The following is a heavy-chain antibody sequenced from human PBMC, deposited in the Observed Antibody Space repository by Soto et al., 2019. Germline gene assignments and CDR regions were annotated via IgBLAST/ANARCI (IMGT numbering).Heavy chain of an antibody. V-gene: IGHV1-2*02. J-gene: IGHJ3*02. CDR2: INPATGAA. Sequence: QLHLVQSGAVVKKPGASVTVSCSASGYPVTAYYMHWVRQAPGRGLEWMGGINPATGAAKYTQTFQGRGTMTRETATSTVFMELSGLTSADTAVFFCARGGGVGVAGSAAFDMWGQGTLVTVSS. CDR1: GYPVTAYY. D-gene: IGHD3-3*01. CDR3: ARGGGVGVAGSAAFDM.